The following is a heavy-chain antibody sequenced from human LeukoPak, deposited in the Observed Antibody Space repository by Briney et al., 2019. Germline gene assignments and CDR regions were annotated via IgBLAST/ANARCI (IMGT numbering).Heavy chain of an antibody. CDR2: IRSDGSDK. Sequence: HTGGSLRLSCAASVFTFSSYGMHWVRQGPGMGLEWVTFIRSDGSDKDYAVSVKGRFTISRDNSKNALYLQMNSLRAEDTAVYYCAKPRYPSSGSSSPYFDSWGRGTPVTVSP. CDR1: VFTFSSYG. CDR3: AKPRYPSSGSSSPYFDS. D-gene: IGHD1-26*01. J-gene: IGHJ4*02. V-gene: IGHV3-30*02.